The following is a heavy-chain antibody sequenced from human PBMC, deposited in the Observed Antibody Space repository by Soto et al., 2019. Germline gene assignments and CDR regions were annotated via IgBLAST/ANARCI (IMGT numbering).Heavy chain of an antibody. V-gene: IGHV3-48*03. Sequence: ESGGGLVQPGGSLRLSCAASGFTFSSYEMNWVRQAPGKGLEWVSYISSSGSTIYYADSVKGRFTISRDNAKNSLYLQMNSLRAEDTAVYYCARVPVEGRGYSYGQNYYYYYGMDVWGQGTTVTVSS. D-gene: IGHD5-18*01. CDR1: GFTFSSYE. CDR3: ARVPVEGRGYSYGQNYYYYYGMDV. J-gene: IGHJ6*02. CDR2: ISSSGSTI.